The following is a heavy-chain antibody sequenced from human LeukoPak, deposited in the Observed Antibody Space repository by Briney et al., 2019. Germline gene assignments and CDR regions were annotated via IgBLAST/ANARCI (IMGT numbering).Heavy chain of an antibody. D-gene: IGHD1-26*01. CDR2: INPSGGST. CDR3: ARDQVNVGATDY. CDR1: GYTFTSYY. Sequence: ASVKVSCKASGYTFTSYYMHWVRQAPGQGLEWMGIINPSGGSTSYAQKFQGRVTTTRDTSTSTVYMELSSLRSEDTAVYYCARDQVNVGATDYWGQGTLVTVSS. V-gene: IGHV1-46*01. J-gene: IGHJ4*02.